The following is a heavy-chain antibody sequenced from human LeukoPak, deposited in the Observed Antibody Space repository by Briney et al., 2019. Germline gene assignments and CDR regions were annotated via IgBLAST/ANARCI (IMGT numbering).Heavy chain of an antibody. J-gene: IGHJ4*02. V-gene: IGHV4-61*03. Sequence: SETLSLTCTVSGYSISSGYYWGWILQPAGKGLEWIGYIYYSGSTNYNPSLKSRVTISVDTSKNHFSLKLSSVTAADTAVYFCARANIALYYFDYWGQGTLVTVSS. CDR3: ARANIALYYFDY. CDR2: IYYSGST. CDR1: GYSISSGYY. D-gene: IGHD2/OR15-2a*01.